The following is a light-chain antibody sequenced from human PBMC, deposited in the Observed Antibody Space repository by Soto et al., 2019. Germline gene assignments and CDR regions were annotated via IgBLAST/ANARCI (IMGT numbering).Light chain of an antibody. CDR2: KAS. Sequence: DIQMTQSPSTLSASVGDRVTITCRVSQSISSWLAWYQQKPGKAPKLLIYKASSLESGVPSRFSGSGSGTEFTLTISSLQPDDFATYYCQQYNSSPTFGQGTKVEIK. J-gene: IGKJ1*01. CDR3: QQYNSSPT. CDR1: QSISSW. V-gene: IGKV1-5*03.